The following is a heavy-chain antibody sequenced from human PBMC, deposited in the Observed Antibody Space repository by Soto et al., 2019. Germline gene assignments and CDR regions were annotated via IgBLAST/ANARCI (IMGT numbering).Heavy chain of an antibody. CDR1: GYTSISYG. Sequence: GASVKVSCKASGYTSISYGISWVRQAPGQGLEWMGWISAYNGDTNYAQKLQGRVTMTTDTSTSTAYMELRSLRSDDTAVYYCARYQCSSSSCYTFFFDYWGQGTLVTVSS. D-gene: IGHD2-2*02. CDR3: ARYQCSSSSCYTFFFDY. CDR2: ISAYNGDT. J-gene: IGHJ4*02. V-gene: IGHV1-18*04.